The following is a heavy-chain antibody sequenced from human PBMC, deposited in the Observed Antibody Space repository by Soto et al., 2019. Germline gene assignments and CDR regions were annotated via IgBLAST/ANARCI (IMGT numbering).Heavy chain of an antibody. CDR1: GFTFSDSY. J-gene: IGHJ4*02. D-gene: IGHD3-10*01. Sequence: QVQLVESGGGLVKPGGSLRLSCAASGFTFSDSYMGWIRQAPGKGLEWVSYIFSSGSTTYYADSVKGRFTISRDNAKNSLYLQMNSLRAEDTAVYYCASALDRESYYQGFDYWGQGTLVTVSS. CDR3: ASALDRESYYQGFDY. V-gene: IGHV3-11*01. CDR2: IFSSGSTT.